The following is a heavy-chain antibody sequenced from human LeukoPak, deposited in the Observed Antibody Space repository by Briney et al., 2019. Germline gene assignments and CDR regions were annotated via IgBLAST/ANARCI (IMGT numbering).Heavy chain of an antibody. V-gene: IGHV3-11*01. J-gene: IGHJ5*02. Sequence: KPGGSLRLSCAASGFTFSDYYMSWIRQAPGKGLEWVSYISSSGSTIYYADSVKGRFTISRDNAKNSLYLQMNSLRAEDRAVYYCAREVRYQLLSWFDPWGQGTLVTVSS. CDR1: GFTFSDYY. CDR2: ISSSGSTI. CDR3: AREVRYQLLSWFDP. D-gene: IGHD2-2*01.